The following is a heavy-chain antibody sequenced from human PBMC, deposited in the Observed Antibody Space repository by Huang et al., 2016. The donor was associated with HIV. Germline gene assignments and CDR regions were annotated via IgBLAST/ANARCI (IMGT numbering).Heavy chain of an antibody. CDR1: GGSISSSSYY. J-gene: IGHJ6*03. CDR3: ASRTTVTTTSNYHYFYMDV. V-gene: IGHV4-39*01. D-gene: IGHD4-17*01. Sequence: QLQLQESGPGLVKPSETLSLTCTVSGGSISSSSYYWGWIRQSPGKGLGWIGSIYYIWNGYYNPSLKSRVTMSVDRSSNQFSLKMHSVTAADTAVYYCASRTTVTTTSNYHYFYMDVWGKGTTVIVSS. CDR2: IYYIWNG.